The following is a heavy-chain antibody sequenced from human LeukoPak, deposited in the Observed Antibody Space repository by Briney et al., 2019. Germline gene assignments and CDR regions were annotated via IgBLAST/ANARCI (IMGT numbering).Heavy chain of an antibody. V-gene: IGHV4-59*01. CDR1: GGSISSYY. CDR3: ARLGITMVRGVTNDAFDI. Sequence: PSETLSLTCTVSGGSISSYYWSWLRQPPGKGLEWIGYIYYSGSTNYNPSLKSRVTISVDTSKNQFSLKLSSVTAADTAVYYCARLGITMVRGVTNDAFDIWGQGTMVTVSS. CDR2: IYYSGST. D-gene: IGHD3-10*01. J-gene: IGHJ3*02.